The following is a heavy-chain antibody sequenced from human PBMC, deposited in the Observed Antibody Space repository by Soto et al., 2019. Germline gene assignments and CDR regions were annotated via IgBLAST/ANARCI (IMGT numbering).Heavy chain of an antibody. CDR2: VSAYNGNT. CDR3: ARDVYGSGSYYNN. Sequence: GASVKVSCKASGGTFSSYTISWVRQAPGQGLEWMGWVSAYNGNTRFAQKVQGRVTMTTDSSTSTAYMELRSLRSDDTAVYYCARDVYGSGSYYNNWGQGTLVTVSS. V-gene: IGHV1-18*01. D-gene: IGHD3-10*01. CDR1: GGTFSSYT. J-gene: IGHJ4*02.